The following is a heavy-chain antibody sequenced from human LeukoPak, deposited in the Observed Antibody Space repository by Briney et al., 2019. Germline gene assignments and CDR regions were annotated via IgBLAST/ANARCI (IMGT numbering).Heavy chain of an antibody. CDR3: AKDTRYAGAYYLDY. V-gene: IGHV3-23*01. CDR1: GFTFRSYG. Sequence: GGSLRLSCAASGFTFRSYGMSWVRQAPGKGLEWVSIIDGAGGSTYYADSVKGRFTISRDNSNNTLFLRMNGLRAEDTALYYCAKDTRYAGAYYLDYWGQGTLVTVSS. CDR2: IDGAGGST. D-gene: IGHD2-8*01. J-gene: IGHJ4*02.